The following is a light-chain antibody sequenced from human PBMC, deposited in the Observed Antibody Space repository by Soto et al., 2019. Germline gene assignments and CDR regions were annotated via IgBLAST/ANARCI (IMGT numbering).Light chain of an antibody. V-gene: IGKV3-20*01. CDR3: QQYGSSLYT. J-gene: IGKJ2*01. CDR2: GAS. CDR1: QSVSSSY. Sequence: EIVLPQSPGTLSLSPGERATLSCRASQSVSSSYLAWYQQKPGQAPRLLIYGASSRATGIPDRFSGSGSGTDFTLTISRLEPEDFAVYFCQQYGSSLYTFGQGTKVDIK.